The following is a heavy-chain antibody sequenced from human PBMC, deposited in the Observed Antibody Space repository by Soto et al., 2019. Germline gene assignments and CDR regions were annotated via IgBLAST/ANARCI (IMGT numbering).Heavy chain of an antibody. CDR3: TTDYIWGSYRSVYFDY. CDR2: IKSKTDGGTT. CDR1: GFTFSNAW. V-gene: IGHV3-15*01. Sequence: GGSLRLSCAASGFTFSNAWMSWVRQAPGKGLEWVGRIKSKTDGGTTDYAAPGKGSFTISRDDSKNTLYLQMNSLKTEDTAVYYCTTDYIWGSYRSVYFDYWGQGTLVTVSS. J-gene: IGHJ4*02. D-gene: IGHD3-16*02.